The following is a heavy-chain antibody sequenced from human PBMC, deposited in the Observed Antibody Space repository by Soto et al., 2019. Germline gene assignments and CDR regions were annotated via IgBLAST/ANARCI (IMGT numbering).Heavy chain of an antibody. CDR2: INRDGSST. CDR3: VSYNWYYPLI. D-gene: IGHD1-7*01. CDR1: GFTFSSYF. J-gene: IGHJ3*02. Sequence: EVQLVESGGGLVQPGGSLRLSCAASGFTFSSYFMYWVRQAPGKGLVWVSRINRDGSSTAYADSVKGRFTITRDNGKNTLYLQMNSLRVEDTAVYYCVSYNWYYPLIWGQGTMVTVSS. V-gene: IGHV3-74*01.